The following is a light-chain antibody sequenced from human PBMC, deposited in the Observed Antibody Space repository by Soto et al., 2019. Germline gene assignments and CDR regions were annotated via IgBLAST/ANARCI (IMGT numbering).Light chain of an antibody. CDR1: QSVSGR. CDR3: QHYTNSPIT. CDR2: GAS. Sequence: PEETATLSCRASQSVSGRLAWYQQKPGQAPRLLIFGASSRATGIPDRFSGSGSGTDFTLTISRLEPEDFALYYCQHYTNSPITFGQGTRLEIK. J-gene: IGKJ5*01. V-gene: IGKV3-20*01.